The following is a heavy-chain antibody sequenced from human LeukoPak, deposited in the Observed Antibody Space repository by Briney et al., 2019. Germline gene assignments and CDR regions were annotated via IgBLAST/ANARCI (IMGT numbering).Heavy chain of an antibody. D-gene: IGHD6-19*01. J-gene: IGHJ4*02. CDR3: AKDRISGWSRYYFDY. CDR2: ISYDGSNK. V-gene: IGHV3-30*18. Sequence: QPGRSLRLSCAASGFTFSSYGMHWVRQAPGKGLEWVAVISYDGSNKYYADSVKGRFTISRDNSKNTLYLQMNSLRAEDTAVYYCAKDRISGWSRYYFDYWGQGTLVTVSS. CDR1: GFTFSSYG.